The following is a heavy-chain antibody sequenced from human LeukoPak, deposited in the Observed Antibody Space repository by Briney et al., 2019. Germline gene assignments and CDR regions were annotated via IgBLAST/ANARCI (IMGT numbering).Heavy chain of an antibody. V-gene: IGHV3-11*01. CDR1: GFPLSDYF. D-gene: IGHD1-26*01. CDR3: ARDRILGTTTTWNYFEY. Sequence: KTGGSLRLSCAASGFPLSDYFMSGIRQAPGKGLEWVSYISSSGDSIYYADSVKGRFTISRDNAKNSLFLQLDSLRAEDTAVYYCARDRILGTTTTWNYFEYRGQGALVTVSS. CDR2: ISSSGDSI. J-gene: IGHJ4*02.